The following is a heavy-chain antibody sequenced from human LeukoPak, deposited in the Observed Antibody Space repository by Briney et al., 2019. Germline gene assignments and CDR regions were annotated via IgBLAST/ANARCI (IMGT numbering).Heavy chain of an antibody. V-gene: IGHV4-4*07. Sequence: SETLSLTCTVSGGSTSGYYWSWIRQPAGKGLEWIGRVHSGDNSNSVPSLKSRLAMSLDTSTNQFSLKLTSVTAADTAVYYCARGGAHSPSHDYFYQIMDVWGKGTTVTVSS. CDR1: GGSTSGYY. J-gene: IGHJ6*03. CDR2: VHSGDNS. D-gene: IGHD6-13*01. CDR3: ARGGAHSPSHDYFYQIMDV.